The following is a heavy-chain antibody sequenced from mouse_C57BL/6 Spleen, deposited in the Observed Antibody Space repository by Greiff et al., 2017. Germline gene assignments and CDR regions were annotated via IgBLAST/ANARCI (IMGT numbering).Heavy chain of an antibody. V-gene: IGHV1-80*01. J-gene: IGHJ2*01. CDR2: IYPGDGDT. CDR1: GYAFSSYW. CDR3: ASPVYYGNFFDY. Sequence: QVHVKQSGAELVKPGASVKISCKASGYAFSSYWMNWVKQRPGKGLEWIGQIYPGDGDTNYNGKFKGKATLTADKSSSTAYMQLSSLTSEDSAVYFCASPVYYGNFFDYWGQGTTLTVSS. D-gene: IGHD2-1*01.